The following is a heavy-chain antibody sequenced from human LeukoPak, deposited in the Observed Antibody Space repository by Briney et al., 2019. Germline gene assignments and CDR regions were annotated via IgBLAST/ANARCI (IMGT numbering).Heavy chain of an antibody. CDR2: IYYSGST. D-gene: IGHD3-10*01. CDR1: GGSISSSSYY. Sequence: MASETLSLTCTVSGGSISSSSYYWGWIRQPPGKGLEWIGSIYYSGSTYYNPSLKSRVTISVDTSKNQFSLKLSSVTAADTAVYYCAKGSVFTMVRGRYPHFDYWGQGTLVTVSS. V-gene: IGHV4-39*07. CDR3: AKGSVFTMVRGRYPHFDY. J-gene: IGHJ4*02.